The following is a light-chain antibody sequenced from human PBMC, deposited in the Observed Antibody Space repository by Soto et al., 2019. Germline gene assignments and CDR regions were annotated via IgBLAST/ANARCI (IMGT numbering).Light chain of an antibody. CDR3: QQYGNFPYT. Sequence: EIVLTQSPGTLSLSPGERATLSCRASQSVSSSYLAWYQQKPGQAPRVLIYGASSRATGVPDRVSGSGSGTDFTLTINRLEPEDFAVYYCQQYGNFPYTFGQGTRLEIK. CDR1: QSVSSSY. CDR2: GAS. J-gene: IGKJ5*01. V-gene: IGKV3-20*01.